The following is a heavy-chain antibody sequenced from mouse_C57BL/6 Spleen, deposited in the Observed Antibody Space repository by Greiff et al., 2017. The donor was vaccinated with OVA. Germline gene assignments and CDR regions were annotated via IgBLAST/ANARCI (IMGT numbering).Heavy chain of an antibody. CDR1: GYSITSGYY. CDR3: ARLLSAPYWYFDV. V-gene: IGHV3-6*01. CDR2: ISYDGSN. Sequence: EVQLKESGPGLVKPSQSLSLTCSVTGYSITSGYYWNWIRQFPGNKLEWMGYISYDGSNNYNPSLKNRIAITRDTSKNQFFLKLNSVTTEDTATYYCARLLSAPYWYFDVWGTGTTVTVSS. D-gene: IGHD1-1*02. J-gene: IGHJ1*03.